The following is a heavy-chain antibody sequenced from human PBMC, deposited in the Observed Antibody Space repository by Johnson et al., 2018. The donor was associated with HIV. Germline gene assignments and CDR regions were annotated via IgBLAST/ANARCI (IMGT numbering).Heavy chain of an antibody. CDR1: GFNFNIYG. CDR2: LWYDGTTA. CDR3: AKIGQWRERLDAFDV. D-gene: IGHD6-19*01. Sequence: QMLLVESGGDMVQPGRSLRLSCAASGFNFNIYGMHWVRQAPGKGLEWVAILWYDGTTAFYADSMKGRFTISRENSKNTLYLQMSSLRPEDTAVYYCAKIGQWRERLDAFDVWGQGTMVTVSS. V-gene: IGHV3-33*06. J-gene: IGHJ3*01.